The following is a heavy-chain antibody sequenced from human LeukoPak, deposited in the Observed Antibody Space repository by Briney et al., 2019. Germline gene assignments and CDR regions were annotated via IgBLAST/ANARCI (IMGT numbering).Heavy chain of an antibody. D-gene: IGHD5-12*01. CDR1: GYSSSRYA. Sequence: PLGSLRLSCVPPGYSSSRYAMRWLRQAPGEWPEWVGVIAFVGEKNYYADSVKGQFHIARDHSSNTLFLEMNSLRAGDPAVYFCARDDSDVDMAAAIYREGDYFDSWGQGNLVTVSS. V-gene: IGHV3-30*04. J-gene: IGHJ4*02. CDR2: IAFVGEKN. CDR3: ARDDSDVDMAAAIYREGDYFDS.